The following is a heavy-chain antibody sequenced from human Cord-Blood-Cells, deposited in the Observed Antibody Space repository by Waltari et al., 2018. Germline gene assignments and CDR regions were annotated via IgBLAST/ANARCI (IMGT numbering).Heavy chain of an antibody. CDR1: GGTFRSYA. D-gene: IGHD2-2*01. V-gene: IGHV1-69*04. CDR3: ARGYCSSTSCYFDY. J-gene: IGHJ4*02. Sequence: QVKLVQSGAEVKKPGSSVKVPRKASGGTFRSYASSWVRPAPGQGLEWMGWIIPILGIANYAQKFQGRVTITADESTSTAYMELSSLRSEDTAVYYCARGYCSSTSCYFDYWGQGTLVTVSS. CDR2: IIPILGIA.